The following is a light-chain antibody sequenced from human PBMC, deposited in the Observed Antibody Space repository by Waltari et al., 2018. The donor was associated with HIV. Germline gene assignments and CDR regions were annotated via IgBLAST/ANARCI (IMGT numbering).Light chain of an antibody. J-gene: IGLJ2*01. CDR3: QVWHYSVF. V-gene: IGLV3-9*01. CDR1: NIGTKD. CDR2: NNI. Sequence: YGLTQPFSVSVALGQTANIPCGGSNIGTKDVHWYQQKPGQAPSLIIYNNINRPSGVPDRFSASKSRNTATLIISGVQAGDEADYYCQVWHYSVFFGGGTKVTVL.